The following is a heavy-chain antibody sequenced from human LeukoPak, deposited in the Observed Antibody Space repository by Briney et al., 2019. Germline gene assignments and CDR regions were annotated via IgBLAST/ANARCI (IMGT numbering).Heavy chain of an antibody. V-gene: IGHV3-43*02. J-gene: IGHJ3*02. CDR3: AKVLRVYYDSSGYLTVGAFDI. Sequence: GGSLRLSCAASGFTFDDYAMHWVRQAPGKGLEWVSLISGGGGSTYYADSVKGRFTISRDNSKNSLYLQMNSLRTEDTALYYCAKVLRVYYDSSGYLTVGAFDIWGQGTMVTVSS. CDR2: ISGGGGST. D-gene: IGHD3-22*01. CDR1: GFTFDDYA.